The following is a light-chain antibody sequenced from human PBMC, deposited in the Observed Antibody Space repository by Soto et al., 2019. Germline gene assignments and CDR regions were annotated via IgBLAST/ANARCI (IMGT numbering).Light chain of an antibody. V-gene: IGKV3-15*01. CDR1: QSVNSN. CDR2: GAS. CDR3: QQYNNWPPIT. Sequence: VSPGERATLSCWASQSVNSNLAWYQQKLGQAPRVLIYGASTRATGIPARFSGSGSETEFTLTISSLQSEDFAVYYCQQYNNWPPITFGQGTRLEI. J-gene: IGKJ5*01.